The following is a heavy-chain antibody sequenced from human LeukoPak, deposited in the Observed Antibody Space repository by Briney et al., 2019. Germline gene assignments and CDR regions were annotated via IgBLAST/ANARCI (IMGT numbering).Heavy chain of an antibody. J-gene: IGHJ4*02. CDR3: ARGGKRGEYCSGSSCYYDY. Sequence: VASVKVSCKASGGTFSSYAISWVRQAPGRGLEWMGGIIPIFGTANYAQKFQGRVTITADESTSTAYMELSSLGSEDTAVYYCARGGKRGEYCSGSSCYYDYWGQGTLVTVSS. CDR2: IIPIFGTA. CDR1: GGTFSSYA. D-gene: IGHD2-15*01. V-gene: IGHV1-69*01.